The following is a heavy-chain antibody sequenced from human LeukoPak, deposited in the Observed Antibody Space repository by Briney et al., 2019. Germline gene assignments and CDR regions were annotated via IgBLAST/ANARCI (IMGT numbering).Heavy chain of an antibody. V-gene: IGHV4-34*01. CDR3: ARGISTYWFDP. Sequence: SETLSLTCAVYGGSFSGYYWSWIRQPPGKGLEWIGEINHSGSTNYSPSLKSRVTISVDTSKNQISLILNSVTAADTAVYYCARGISTYWFDPWGQGTLVIVSS. J-gene: IGHJ5*02. D-gene: IGHD3-3*02. CDR2: INHSGST. CDR1: GGSFSGYY.